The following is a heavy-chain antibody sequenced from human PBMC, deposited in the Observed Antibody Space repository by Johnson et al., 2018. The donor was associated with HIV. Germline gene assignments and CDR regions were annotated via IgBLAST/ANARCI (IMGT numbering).Heavy chain of an antibody. CDR3: TRDAKLRPLDGPDDAFDI. CDR2: IKSKTDGGTT. J-gene: IGHJ3*02. V-gene: IGHV3-15*01. CDR1: EFSVSGNY. D-gene: IGHD2-2*03. Sequence: VQLVESGGGLVRPGGSLRLSCAASEFSVSGNYMTWVRQAPGKGLEWVGRIKSKTDGGTTDYAAPVKGRFTISRDDSKNTLYLQMNSLKTEDTAVYYCTRDAKLRPLDGPDDAFDIWGQGTVVTVSS.